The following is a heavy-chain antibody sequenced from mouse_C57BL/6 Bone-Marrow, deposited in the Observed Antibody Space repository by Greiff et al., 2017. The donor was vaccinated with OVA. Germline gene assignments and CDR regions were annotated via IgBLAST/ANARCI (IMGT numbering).Heavy chain of an antibody. D-gene: IGHD6-1*01. CDR1: GYTFTSYW. CDR3: ARGLATLYYFYY. CDR2: IHPNSGSN. J-gene: IGHJ2*01. Sequence: QVQLKQPGAELVKPGASVKLSCKASGYTFTSYWMHWVKQRPGQGLEWIGMIHPNSGSNNYNEKFKSKATLTVDKSSSTAYMQLSSLTSEDSAAYYCARGLATLYYFYYWGQGATLTVSS. V-gene: IGHV1-64*01.